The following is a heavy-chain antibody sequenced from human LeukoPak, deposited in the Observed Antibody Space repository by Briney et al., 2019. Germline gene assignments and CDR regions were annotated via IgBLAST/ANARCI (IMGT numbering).Heavy chain of an antibody. CDR2: ISYDGSNK. CDR1: GFTFSSYG. J-gene: IGHJ4*02. CDR3: AKYDSSGYLGSY. D-gene: IGHD3-22*01. V-gene: IGHV3-30*18. Sequence: GGSLRLSCAASGFTFSSYGMHWVRQAPGKGLEWVAVISYDGSNKYYADSVKGRFTISRDISKNTLYLQMNSLRAEDTAVYYCAKYDSSGYLGSYWGQGTLVTVSS.